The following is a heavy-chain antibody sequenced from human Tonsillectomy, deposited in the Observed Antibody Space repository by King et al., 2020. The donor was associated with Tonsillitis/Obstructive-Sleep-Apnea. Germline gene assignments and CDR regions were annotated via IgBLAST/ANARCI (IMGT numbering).Heavy chain of an antibody. D-gene: IGHD4-23*01. J-gene: IGHJ3*02. CDR1: GFTFSSYS. V-gene: IGHV3-21*01. CDR2: ISSSSSYI. Sequence: VQLVESGGGLVKPGGSLRLSCAASGFTFSSYSMNWVRQAPGKGLEWVSSISSSSSYINYADSVKGRFTISRDNAKNSLYLQMNSLIAEATAVYYCARETTVVAEYGACDIRGPGTMVTVSS. CDR3: ARETTVVAEYGACDI.